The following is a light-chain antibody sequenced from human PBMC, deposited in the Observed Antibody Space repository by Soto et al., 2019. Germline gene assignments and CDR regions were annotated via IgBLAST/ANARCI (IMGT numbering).Light chain of an antibody. CDR2: DAS. Sequence: EIVLTQSPATLSLSPGERATLSCRASQSVSSYLAWYQQKPGQAPRLLIYDASNRATGIPARFSGSGSGTDFTLNISRLEPEDFAVYYFQQGSHWPPITFGKGTRLEIK. V-gene: IGKV3-11*01. CDR1: QSVSSY. CDR3: QQGSHWPPIT. J-gene: IGKJ5*01.